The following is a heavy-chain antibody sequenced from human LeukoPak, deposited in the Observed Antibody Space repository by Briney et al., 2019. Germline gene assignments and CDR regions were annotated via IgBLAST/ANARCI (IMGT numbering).Heavy chain of an antibody. V-gene: IGHV3-74*01. CDR3: VVGGSPGY. Sequence: GGSLRLSCVASGFTFSSYWMHWVRQAPGKGLVWVSRISTDGYTTDYADFVQGRFTASRDNTKNTWSLEMNSLRAEDTAVYYCVVGGSPGYWGQGTLVTVSS. J-gene: IGHJ4*02. CDR2: ISTDGYTT. CDR1: GFTFSSYW. D-gene: IGHD2-15*01.